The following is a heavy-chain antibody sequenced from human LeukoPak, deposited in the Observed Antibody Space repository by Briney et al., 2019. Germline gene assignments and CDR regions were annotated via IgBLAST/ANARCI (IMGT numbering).Heavy chain of an antibody. Sequence: GGSLRLSCAASGFTFSSYTMNWVRQAPGKGLEWVSAVSGSSTGTYYADSVKGRFTISRDNSKNTLWLQMNSLRAEDTAVYYCAKDQVAGGSEALSYWAQGTLVTVSS. V-gene: IGHV3-23*01. CDR1: GFTFSSYT. CDR3: AKDQVAGGSEALSY. J-gene: IGHJ4*02. CDR2: VSGSSTGT. D-gene: IGHD1-26*01.